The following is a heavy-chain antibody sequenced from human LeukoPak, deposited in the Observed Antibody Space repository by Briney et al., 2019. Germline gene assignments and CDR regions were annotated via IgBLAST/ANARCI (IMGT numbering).Heavy chain of an antibody. Sequence: GGSLRLSCAASGFTFSSYSMNWVRQAPGKGLEWVSYISSSSTIYYADSVKGRFTISRDNSKNTLYLQMNSLRAEDTAVYYCAKTSISGYSSGWLDYWGQGTLVTVSS. V-gene: IGHV3-48*01. CDR3: AKTSISGYSSGWLDY. CDR2: ISSSSTI. J-gene: IGHJ4*02. D-gene: IGHD6-19*01. CDR1: GFTFSSYS.